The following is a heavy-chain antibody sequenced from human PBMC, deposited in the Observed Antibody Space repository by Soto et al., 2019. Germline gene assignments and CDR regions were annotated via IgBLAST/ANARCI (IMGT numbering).Heavy chain of an antibody. CDR2: IKQDGSEK. Sequence: EVQLVESGGGLVQPGGSLRLSCAASEFTFSNYWMSWVRQAPGKGLEWVANIKQDGSEKYYVDSVKGRFTISRDNGNNSLYLQMNSLRAEDTAVYYCARDSVAVLAFDIWGQGTMVTVSS. CDR1: EFTFSNYW. CDR3: ARDSVAVLAFDI. D-gene: IGHD4-17*01. V-gene: IGHV3-7*01. J-gene: IGHJ3*02.